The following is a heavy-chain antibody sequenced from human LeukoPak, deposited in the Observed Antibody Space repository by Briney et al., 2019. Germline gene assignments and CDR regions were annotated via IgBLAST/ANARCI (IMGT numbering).Heavy chain of an antibody. CDR3: VRLRRNNDRSGYYYYYNY. CDR1: GYTFSGFS. D-gene: IGHD3-22*01. V-gene: IGHV3-21*01. Sequence: SGGSLRLSCAASGYTFSGFSVNWVRQAPGKGLEWVSSISVRSNYRYYADSVRGRFTISRDDARDSLFLQMNSLRAEDTAVYFCVRLRRNNDRSGYYYYYNYWGQGTLVTVSS. CDR2: ISVRSNYR. J-gene: IGHJ4*02.